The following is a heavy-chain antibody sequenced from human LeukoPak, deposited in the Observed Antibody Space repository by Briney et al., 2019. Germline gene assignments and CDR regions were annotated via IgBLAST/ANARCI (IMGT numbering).Heavy chain of an antibody. V-gene: IGHV4-4*07. CDR2: VHSSGST. J-gene: IGHJ4*02. D-gene: IGHD6-19*01. Sequence: SETLSLTCTASGGSISSHYWSWIRQPAGKGLEWIGRVHSSGSTNYNRSLKSRVTMSVDTSKNQFSLKLSSVTAADTAVYYCARDGGSGFDYWGQGTLVTVSS. CDR3: ARDGGSGFDY. CDR1: GGSISSHY.